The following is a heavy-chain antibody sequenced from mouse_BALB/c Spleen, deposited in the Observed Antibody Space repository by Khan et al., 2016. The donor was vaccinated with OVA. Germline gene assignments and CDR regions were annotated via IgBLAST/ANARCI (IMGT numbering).Heavy chain of an antibody. Sequence: VQLQESGPELVKPGASVKMSCKASGYTFTYYVITWVKQRTGQGLEWIGEIYPGSDNAYYNERFKGKATLTADKSSNTPHMQLSSLTSEDSAVYFCARGDGYYVYFDYWGQGTTLTVSS. J-gene: IGHJ2*01. CDR2: IYPGSDNA. CDR3: ARGDGYYVYFDY. D-gene: IGHD2-3*01. CDR1: GYTFTYYV. V-gene: IGHV1-81*01.